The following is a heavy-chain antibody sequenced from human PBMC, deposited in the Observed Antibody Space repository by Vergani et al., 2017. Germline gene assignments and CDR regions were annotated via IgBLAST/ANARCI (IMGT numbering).Heavy chain of an antibody. CDR1: GYSFTSYW. CDR3: ARGVXPAARDYYYYYMDV. J-gene: IGHJ6*03. V-gene: IGHV5-51*03. CDR2: IYPGDSDT. Sequence: EVQLVQSGAEVKKPGESVKISCKGSGYSFTSYWIVWVRQMPGKGLEWMGIIYPGDSDTRYSPSFQGQVTISADKSISTAYLQWSSLKASDTAMYYCARGVXPAARDYYYYYMDVWGKGTTVTVSS. D-gene: IGHD2-2*01.